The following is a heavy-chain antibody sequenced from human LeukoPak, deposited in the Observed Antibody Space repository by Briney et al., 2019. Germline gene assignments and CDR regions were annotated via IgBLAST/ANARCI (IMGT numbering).Heavy chain of an antibody. J-gene: IGHJ6*02. Sequence: AASVKVSCKASGYTFISYYIHWVRQAPGQGLEWMGVINPSSGSPSYAQNFQGRVTMTRDTSTSTVYMELSSLRPEDTAVYYCARARGVTVLYYYYGMDVWGQGTTVTVSS. CDR2: INPSSGSP. V-gene: IGHV1-46*01. D-gene: IGHD2-21*02. CDR3: ARARGVTVLYYYYGMDV. CDR1: GYTFISYY.